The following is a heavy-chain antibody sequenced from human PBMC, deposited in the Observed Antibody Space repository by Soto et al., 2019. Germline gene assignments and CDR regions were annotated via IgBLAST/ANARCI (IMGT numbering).Heavy chain of an antibody. CDR1: GFTFSSYA. J-gene: IGHJ4*02. D-gene: IGHD3-3*01. CDR2: ISSNGGST. Sequence: EVQLVESGEGLVQPGGSLRLSCAASGFTFSSYAMHWVRQAPGKGLEYVSAISSNGGSTYYADSVKGRFTISRDNSKKTLYLQMGSLRAEDMAVYYCARTDYDFWSGYPQGYFDYWGQGTLVTVSS. CDR3: ARTDYDFWSGYPQGYFDY. V-gene: IGHV3-64*02.